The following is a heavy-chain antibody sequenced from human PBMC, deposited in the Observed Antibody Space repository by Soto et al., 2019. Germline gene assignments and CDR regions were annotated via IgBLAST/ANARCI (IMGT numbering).Heavy chain of an antibody. CDR3: ARPDVVVTAPTAYFDY. CDR1: GYSFTSYW. V-gene: IGHV5-51*01. D-gene: IGHD2-21*02. J-gene: IGHJ4*02. Sequence: PXESLKVSWKCSGYSFTSYWIGWVLQMPGKGLEWMGIIYPGDSDTRYSPSFQGQVTISADKSISTAYLQWSSLEASDTAMYYCARPDVVVTAPTAYFDYWGQGTLVTVSS. CDR2: IYPGDSDT.